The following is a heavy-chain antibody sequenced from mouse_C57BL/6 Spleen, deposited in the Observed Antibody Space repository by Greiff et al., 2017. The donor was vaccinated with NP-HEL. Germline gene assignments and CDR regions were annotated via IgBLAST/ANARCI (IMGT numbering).Heavy chain of an antibody. D-gene: IGHD6-1*01. Sequence: EVKLMESGGGLVKPGGSLKLSCAASGFTFSDYGMHWVRQAPEKGLEWVAYISSGSSTIYYADTVKGRFTISRDNAKNTLFLQMTSLRSEDTAMYYCARASHEAMDYWGQGTSVTVSS. CDR1: GFTFSDYG. V-gene: IGHV5-17*01. CDR3: ARASHEAMDY. CDR2: ISSGSSTI. J-gene: IGHJ4*01.